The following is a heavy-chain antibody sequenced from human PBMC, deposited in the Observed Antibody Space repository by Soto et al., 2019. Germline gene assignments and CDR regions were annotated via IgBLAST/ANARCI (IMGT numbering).Heavy chain of an antibody. J-gene: IGHJ6*02. Sequence: GASVRVSCKASGGTLGNYGISWVRQAPGQGLEWMGGIIPVFGTANYAQKFQGRVTITADESTSTVYMDVTSLRSEDTAVYYCSRGDATKIVVTTYYGMDVWGQGTTVTVSS. D-gene: IGHD4-17*01. V-gene: IGHV1-69*13. CDR2: IIPVFGTA. CDR3: SRGDATKIVVTTYYGMDV. CDR1: GGTLGNYG.